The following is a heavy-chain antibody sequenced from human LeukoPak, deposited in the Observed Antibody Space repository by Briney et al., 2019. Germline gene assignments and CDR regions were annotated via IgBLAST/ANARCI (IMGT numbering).Heavy chain of an antibody. D-gene: IGHD3-9*01. V-gene: IGHV4-34*01. CDR2: INHSGST. Sequence: SETLSLTCAVYGGSFSGYYRSWIRQPPGKGLEWIGEINHSGSTNYNPSLKSRVTISVDTSTNQFSLKLSSVTAADTAVYYCARGILVNENWFDPWGQGTLVTASS. CDR1: GGSFSGYY. CDR3: ARGILVNENWFDP. J-gene: IGHJ5*02.